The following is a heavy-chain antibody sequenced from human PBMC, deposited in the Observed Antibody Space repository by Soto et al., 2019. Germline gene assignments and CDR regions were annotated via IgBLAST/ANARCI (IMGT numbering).Heavy chain of an antibody. CDR3: TTRSSNRIMDSSGYHHEEVDY. CDR1: GFTFSNAW. D-gene: IGHD3-22*01. V-gene: IGHV3-15*01. CDR2: IKSKTDGGTT. J-gene: IGHJ4*02. Sequence: PGGSLRLSCAASGFTFSNAWMSWVRQAPGKGLEWVGRIKSKTDGGTTDYAASVKGRFTISRDDSKNTLYLQMNSLKTEDTAVYYCTTRSSNRIMDSSGYHHEEVDYWGQGTLVTVSS.